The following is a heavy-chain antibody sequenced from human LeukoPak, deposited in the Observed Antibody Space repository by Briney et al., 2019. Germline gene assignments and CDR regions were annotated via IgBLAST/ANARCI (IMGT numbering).Heavy chain of an antibody. CDR2: FDPEDGET. D-gene: IGHD1-1*01. CDR1: GYTLTELS. CDR3: ARGLRRTGTLGY. Sequence: ASVKVSCKVSGYTLTELSMHWVRQAPGKGLEWMGGFDPEDGETIYAQKFQGRVTMTEDTSTDTAYMELSSLRSEDTAVYYCARGLRRTGTLGYWGQGTLVTVSS. V-gene: IGHV1-24*01. J-gene: IGHJ4*02.